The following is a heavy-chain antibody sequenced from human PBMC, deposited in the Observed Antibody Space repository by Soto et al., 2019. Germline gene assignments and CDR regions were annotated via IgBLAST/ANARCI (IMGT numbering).Heavy chain of an antibody. D-gene: IGHD3-10*01. J-gene: IGHJ6*02. V-gene: IGHV1-18*01. CDR1: GYTFTSYG. CDR3: ARVLWFGELLRASYYYYYGMDV. CDR2: ISAYNGNT. Sequence: ASVKVSCKASGYTFTSYGISWVRQAPGQGLEWMGWISAYNGNTNYAQKLQGRVTMTTDTSTSTAYMWLRSLRSDDTAVYYCARVLWFGELLRASYYYYYGMDVWGQGTTVTVSS.